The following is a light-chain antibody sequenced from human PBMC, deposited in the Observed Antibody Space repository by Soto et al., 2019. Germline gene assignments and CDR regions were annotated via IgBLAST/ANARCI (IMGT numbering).Light chain of an antibody. CDR3: QSYDTSLTGSGV. J-gene: IGLJ1*01. CDR1: SSNIGADYD. Sequence: QSVLTQPPSVSGAPGQRVTISGTGSSSNIGADYDVRWYQQLPGTAPKLLIYDNNNRPSGVPDRFSGSKSGTSASLAITGLQAEDEADYYCQSYDTSLTGSGVFGTGTKVTVL. CDR2: DNN. V-gene: IGLV1-40*01.